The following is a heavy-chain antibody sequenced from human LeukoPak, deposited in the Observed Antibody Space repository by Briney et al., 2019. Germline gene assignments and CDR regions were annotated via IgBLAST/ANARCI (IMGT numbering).Heavy chain of an antibody. Sequence: ALETLSLTCAVSGDSISSSSYFWGWIRQPPGKGLEWIGSIPYSGSASYNPSLKSRVIISIDTSKNQFSLEVRSVTAADTAVYYCARPARDGNYYYWGQGTLVTVSS. J-gene: IGHJ4*02. D-gene: IGHD1-26*01. V-gene: IGHV4-39*01. CDR1: GDSISSSSYF. CDR2: IPYSGSA. CDR3: ARPARDGNYYY.